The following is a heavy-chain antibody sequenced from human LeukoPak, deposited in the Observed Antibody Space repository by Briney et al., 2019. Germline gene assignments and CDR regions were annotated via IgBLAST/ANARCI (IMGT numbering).Heavy chain of an antibody. J-gene: IGHJ6*02. D-gene: IGHD3-16*01. V-gene: IGHV3-74*01. CDR3: ARGLSPRPHYYYYGMDV. CDR1: GFTFSSYW. CDR2: INSDGSST. Sequence: GGSLRLSCAASGFTFSSYWMHWVRQAPGKGLVWVSRINSDGSSTSYADSVKGRFTISRDNAKNTLYLQMNSLRAEDTAVYYCARGLSPRPHYYYYGMDVWGQGTTVTVSS.